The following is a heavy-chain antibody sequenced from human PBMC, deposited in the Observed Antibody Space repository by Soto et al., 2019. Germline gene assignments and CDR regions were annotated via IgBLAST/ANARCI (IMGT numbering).Heavy chain of an antibody. CDR2: IYYSGST. J-gene: IGHJ5*02. Sequence: SGTLSLTCTVSGGSISSYYWSWIRQPPGKGLEWIGYIYYSGSTNYNPSLKSRVTISVDTSKNQFSLKLSSVTAADTAVYYCAREILWFGDRGQNWFDPWGQGTLVTVSS. V-gene: IGHV4-59*01. CDR1: GGSISSYY. CDR3: AREILWFGDRGQNWFDP. D-gene: IGHD3-10*01.